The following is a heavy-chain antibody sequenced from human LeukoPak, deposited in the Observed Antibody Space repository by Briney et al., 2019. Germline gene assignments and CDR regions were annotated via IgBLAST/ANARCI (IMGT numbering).Heavy chain of an antibody. Sequence: AGGSLRLSCAASGFTFSSYGMHWVRQAPGKGLEWVAVIWNDGSNKYYADSVKGRFTISRDNSKNTLYLQMNSLRAEDTALYYCARDLHYYVAMDVWGQGTTVTVSS. CDR1: GFTFSSYG. V-gene: IGHV3-33*01. CDR2: IWNDGSNK. J-gene: IGHJ6*02. CDR3: ARDLHYYVAMDV. D-gene: IGHD3-10*02.